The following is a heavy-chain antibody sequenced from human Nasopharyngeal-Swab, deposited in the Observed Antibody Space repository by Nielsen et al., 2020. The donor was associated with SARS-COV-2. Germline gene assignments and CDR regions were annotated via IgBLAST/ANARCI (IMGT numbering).Heavy chain of an antibody. CDR3: ARFDWLPYFDY. CDR2: IKQDGSEK. V-gene: IGHV3-7*03. J-gene: IGHJ4*02. CDR1: GFTFSSYW. D-gene: IGHD3-9*01. Sequence: GESLKISCAASGFTFSSYWMSWVRQAPGKGLEWVANIKQDGSEKYYVDPVKGRFTISRDNAKNSLYLQMNSLRAEDTAVYYCARFDWLPYFDYWGQGTLVTVSS.